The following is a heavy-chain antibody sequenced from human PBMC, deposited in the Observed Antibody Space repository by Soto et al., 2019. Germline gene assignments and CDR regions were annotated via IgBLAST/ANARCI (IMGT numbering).Heavy chain of an antibody. CDR3: ASPPQMATKLGYFDY. V-gene: IGHV1-69*13. J-gene: IGHJ4*02. CDR1: GGTFSSYA. CDR2: IIPIFGTA. D-gene: IGHD5-12*01. Sequence: SVKVSCKASGGTFSSYAISWVRQAPGQGLEWMGGIIPIFGTANYAQKFQGRVTITADESTSTAYMELSSLRSEDTAAYYCASPPQMATKLGYFDYWGQGTLVTSPQ.